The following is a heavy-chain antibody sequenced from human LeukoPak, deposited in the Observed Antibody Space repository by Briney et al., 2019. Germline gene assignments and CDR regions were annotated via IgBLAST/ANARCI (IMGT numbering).Heavy chain of an antibody. Sequence: GGSLRLSCTGSGFTFCDYALTWFRQAPGKGLEWVGFIRSKTHGGTTEYAASVKGRFTISRDDSKSIAYLQMNSLKTEDTAVYYCARADSGTYHQVFGWGQGTLVTVSS. CDR3: ARADSGTYHQVFG. CDR1: GFTFCDYA. CDR2: IRSKTHGGTT. J-gene: IGHJ4*02. V-gene: IGHV3-49*03. D-gene: IGHD1-26*01.